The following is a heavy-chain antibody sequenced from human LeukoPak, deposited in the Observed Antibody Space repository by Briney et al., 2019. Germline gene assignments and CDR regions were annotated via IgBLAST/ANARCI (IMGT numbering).Heavy chain of an antibody. D-gene: IGHD4-17*01. V-gene: IGHV1-24*01. CDR1: GYTLSDLA. CDR3: ATRNFGDYGAFDI. Sequence: ASVKVSCKVSGYTLSDLAMHWVRQAPGKGLEWMGGLHPEDGEAIYAQPLQGRVTMTEDTFTDTAYMELSSLRSEDTAVYYCATRNFGDYGAFDIWGQGTMVTVSS. J-gene: IGHJ3*02. CDR2: LHPEDGEA.